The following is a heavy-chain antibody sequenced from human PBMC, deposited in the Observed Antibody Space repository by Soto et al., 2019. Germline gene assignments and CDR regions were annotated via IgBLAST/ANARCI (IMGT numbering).Heavy chain of an antibody. J-gene: IGHJ6*02. Sequence: GESLKVSWKGAGYSFISYCIGWVRQMHGKGLEWMGIIYPGDSDTRYSPSFQGQVTISADKSISTAYLQWSSLKASVTAMYDCARQGDDYSYCMDVWDQVTTVTVS. V-gene: IGHV5-51*01. CDR3: ARQGDDYSYCMDV. D-gene: IGHD2-21*02. CDR2: IYPGDSDT. CDR1: GYSFISYC.